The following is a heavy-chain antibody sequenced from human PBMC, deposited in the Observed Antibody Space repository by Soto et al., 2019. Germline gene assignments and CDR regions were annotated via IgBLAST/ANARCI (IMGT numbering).Heavy chain of an antibody. Sequence: QITLKESGPTLVKPTQTPTLTCTFSGFSLSTSGVGVGWIRQPPGKALEWLALIYWDDDKRYSPSLKSRLTITKDTSKNQVVLTMTNMDPVDTATYYCAPTYYYDSSGYYYVHPWGQGTLVTVAS. V-gene: IGHV2-5*02. J-gene: IGHJ5*02. D-gene: IGHD3-22*01. CDR1: GFSLSTSGVG. CDR2: IYWDDDK. CDR3: APTYYYDSSGYYYVHP.